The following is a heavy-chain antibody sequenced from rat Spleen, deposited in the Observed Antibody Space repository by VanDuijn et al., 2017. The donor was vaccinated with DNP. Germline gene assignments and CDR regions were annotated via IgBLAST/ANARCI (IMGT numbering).Heavy chain of an antibody. V-gene: IGHV5-31*01. CDR1: GFIFSNYW. D-gene: IGHD1-11*01. CDR2: ITNTGDGS. CDR3: ARHGYGGYPHYFDY. J-gene: IGHJ2*01. Sequence: EVQLVESGGGPVQPGRSLKLSCVASGFIFSNYWMTWIRQAPGKGLEWVASITNTGDGSYYSDSVKGRFTVSRDNAKSTLYLQMDSLRSEDTATYYCARHGYGGYPHYFDYWGQGVMVTVSS.